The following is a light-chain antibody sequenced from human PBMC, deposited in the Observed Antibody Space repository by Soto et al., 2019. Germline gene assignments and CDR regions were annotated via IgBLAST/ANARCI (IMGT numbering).Light chain of an antibody. CDR3: QQSHSSPLT. J-gene: IGKJ1*01. CDR2: VAS. Sequence: DIQMTQSPSSLSASVGDRVTITCRASQSIGPYLSWYQQKPGKPPSLLIYVASALEGGVPSRFSCSGSGTDFTLTISSLQPEDFATYFCQQSHSSPLTFGQGTKVEI. CDR1: QSIGPY. V-gene: IGKV1-39*01.